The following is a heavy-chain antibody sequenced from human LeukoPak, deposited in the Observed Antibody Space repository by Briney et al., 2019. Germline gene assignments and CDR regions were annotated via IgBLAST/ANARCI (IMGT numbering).Heavy chain of an antibody. J-gene: IGHJ4*02. V-gene: IGHV4-39*01. CDR3: ARLDSYGPGDY. CDR2: IYYSGTT. Sequence: PSETLSLTCTVSGGSISSRSYSWGWIRQPPGKGLEWIGSIYYSGTTYYNPSLKSRVTISVDTSKNQFSLKLSSVTAADTSVYYCARLDSYGPGDYWGQGTLVTVSS. CDR1: GGSISSRSYS. D-gene: IGHD5-18*01.